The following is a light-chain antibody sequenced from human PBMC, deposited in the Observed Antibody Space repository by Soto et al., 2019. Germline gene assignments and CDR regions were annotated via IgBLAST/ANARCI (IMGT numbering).Light chain of an antibody. Sequence: EIVLTQSPATLSLSPGERATLSCRASQSISSQLAWYQQKPGQAPRLLIYDASNSATGIPARFRGIGSGTAVTLTIAGLEPEDFAVYYCEQRGNWPSLTVGGGTKVESK. J-gene: IGKJ4*01. V-gene: IGKV3-11*01. CDR3: EQRGNWPSLT. CDR1: QSISSQ. CDR2: DAS.